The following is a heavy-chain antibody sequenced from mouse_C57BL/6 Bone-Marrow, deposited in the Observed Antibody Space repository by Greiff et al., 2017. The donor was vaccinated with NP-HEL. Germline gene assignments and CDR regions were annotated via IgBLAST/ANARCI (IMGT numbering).Heavy chain of an antibody. CDR3: ARYFDGRWYFDV. Sequence: EVHLQQSGPELVKPGASVKIPCKASGYTFTDYNMDWVKQSHGKSLEWIGDINPNNGGTIYNQKFKGKATLTVDKSSSTAYMELRSLTSEDTAVYYCARYFDGRWYFDVWGTGTTVTVSS. V-gene: IGHV1-18*01. CDR2: INPNNGGT. J-gene: IGHJ1*03. CDR1: GYTFTDYN.